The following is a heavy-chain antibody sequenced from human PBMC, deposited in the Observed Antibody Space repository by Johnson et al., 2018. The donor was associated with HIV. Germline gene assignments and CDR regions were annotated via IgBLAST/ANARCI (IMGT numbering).Heavy chain of an antibody. J-gene: IGHJ3*02. V-gene: IGHV3-9*01. CDR2: ISWNSGSI. CDR3: ARLYCSSTSCYEGGGDAVDI. D-gene: IGHD2-2*01. CDR1: GFTFDDYA. Sequence: VQLVESGGGLVQPGRSLRLSCAASGFTFDDYAMHWVRQAPGKGLEWVSGISWNSGSIGYADSVKGRFTISRDNVKNTLYLQMNSLRAEDTAVYYCARLYCSSTSCYEGGGDAVDIWGQGTMVTVSS.